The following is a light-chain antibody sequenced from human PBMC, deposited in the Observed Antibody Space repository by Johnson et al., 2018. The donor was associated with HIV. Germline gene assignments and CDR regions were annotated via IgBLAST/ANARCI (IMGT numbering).Light chain of an antibody. CDR1: SSNIGNNY. V-gene: IGLV1-51*01. J-gene: IGLJ1*01. CDR2: DND. Sequence: QSVLTQSPSVSAAPGQKVTISCSGSSSNIGNNYVSWYQQLPGAAPKLLIFDNDKRPSGIPDRFSGSKSGTSATLGITGLQTGDEADYYCETCDSSLSGVFGTGTKVTVL. CDR3: ETCDSSLSGV.